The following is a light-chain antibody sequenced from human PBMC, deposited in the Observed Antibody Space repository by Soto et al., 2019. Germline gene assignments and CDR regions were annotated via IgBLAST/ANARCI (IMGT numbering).Light chain of an antibody. CDR2: QHS. V-gene: IGLV3-1*01. CDR3: QARDSSTDVV. CDR1: KLGDKY. Sequence: SYELTQPPSVSVSPGQTASITCSGDKLGDKYTCWYQQKPGQSPVLVIYQHSHRPSGIPERFSGSNSGNTATLTISGTQAMDEADYYCQARDSSTDVVFGGGTKVTVL. J-gene: IGLJ2*01.